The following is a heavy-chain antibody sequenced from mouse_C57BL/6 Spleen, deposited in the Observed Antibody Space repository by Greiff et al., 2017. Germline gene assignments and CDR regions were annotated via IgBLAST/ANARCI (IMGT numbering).Heavy chain of an antibody. CDR2: ISSGSSTI. CDR3: ARHGYSSWFAY. Sequence: EVKLEESGGGLVKPGGSLKLSCAASGFTFSDYGMHWVRQAPEKGLEWVAYISSGSSTIYYADTVKGRFTISRDNAKNTLFLQMTSLRSEDTAMYYCARHGYSSWFAYWGQGTLVTVSA. J-gene: IGHJ3*01. D-gene: IGHD2-3*01. V-gene: IGHV5-17*01. CDR1: GFTFSDYG.